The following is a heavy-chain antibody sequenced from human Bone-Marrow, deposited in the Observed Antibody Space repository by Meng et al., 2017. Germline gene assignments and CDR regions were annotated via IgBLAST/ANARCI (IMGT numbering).Heavy chain of an antibody. CDR3: ARTYYDFWSGYYYFDY. Sequence: VQLQASGPGLVMPSPPLSLPCTVSGGSISSGGYYWSWIRQHPGKGLEWIGYIYYSGSTYYNPSLKSLVTISVDTSKNQFSLKLSSVTAADTAVYYCARTYYDFWSGYYYFDYWGQGTLVAVSS. CDR1: GGSISSGGYY. V-gene: IGHV4-31*01. J-gene: IGHJ4*02. D-gene: IGHD3-3*01. CDR2: IYYSGST.